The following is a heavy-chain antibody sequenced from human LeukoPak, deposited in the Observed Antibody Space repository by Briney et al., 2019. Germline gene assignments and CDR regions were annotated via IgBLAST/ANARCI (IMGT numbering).Heavy chain of an antibody. V-gene: IGHV1-18*04. Sequence: ASVKVSCKASGYTFTNYGVSWVRQAPGQGLEWIGWINADNGDINYAQNLKGRVTVSIDTSTSTAYMELRSLRSDDTAVYYCARDIAYNVDYWGPGTQVTVPS. J-gene: IGHJ4*02. CDR3: ARDIAYNVDY. D-gene: IGHD5-24*01. CDR1: GYTFTNYG. CDR2: INADNGDI.